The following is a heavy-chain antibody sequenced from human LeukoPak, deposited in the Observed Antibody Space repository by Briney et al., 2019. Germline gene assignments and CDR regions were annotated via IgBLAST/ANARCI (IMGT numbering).Heavy chain of an antibody. V-gene: IGHV4-34*01. CDR2: SNHSGST. J-gene: IGHJ5*02. CDR1: GGSFSGYY. D-gene: IGHD3-10*01. Sequence: SETLSLTCAVYGGSFSGYYWSGIRQPPAKGLDWIGESNHSGSTKYNPSLHSRFTISVDTSKNQFSLKLSAVTAADTAVYYCARVRGSSLWFTLRGFDPWGQGTLVTVSS. CDR3: ARVRGSSLWFTLRGFDP.